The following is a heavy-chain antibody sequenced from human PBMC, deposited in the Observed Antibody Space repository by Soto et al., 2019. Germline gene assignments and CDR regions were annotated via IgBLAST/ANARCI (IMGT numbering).Heavy chain of an antibody. J-gene: IGHJ1*01. CDR3: ARARREPLEWFYY. Sequence: LETLSLTCTVSGGSISSYYWGWILQPPGKGLEWIGGIFYSGSTYYNPSLKSRVTISVDTSKNQFSLKLSSVTAADTAVYYCARARREPLEWFYYWGQGTLVTVSS. CDR1: GGSISSYY. CDR2: IFYSGST. V-gene: IGHV4-39*07. D-gene: IGHD3-3*01.